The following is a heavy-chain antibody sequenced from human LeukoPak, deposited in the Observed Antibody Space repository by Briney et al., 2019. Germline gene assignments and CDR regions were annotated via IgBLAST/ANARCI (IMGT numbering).Heavy chain of an antibody. D-gene: IGHD6-6*01. CDR2: IKQDGSEK. Sequence: GGSLRLSCAASGFTFSSYWMSWVRQAPGKGLEWVANIKQDGSEKYYVDSVKGRFTISRDNAKNSLYLQMNSLRAEDTAVYYCARAPQSLRYHSSSSHSDTRQASYYYGMDVWGQGTTVTVSS. CDR1: GFTFSSYW. CDR3: ARAPQSLRYHSSSSHSDTRQASYYYGMDV. J-gene: IGHJ6*02. V-gene: IGHV3-7*01.